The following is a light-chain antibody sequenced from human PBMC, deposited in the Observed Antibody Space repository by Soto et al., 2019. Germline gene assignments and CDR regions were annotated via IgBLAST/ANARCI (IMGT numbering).Light chain of an antibody. CDR1: SSDIGSHNY. V-gene: IGLV2-14*03. CDR2: DVS. Sequence: QSALTQPASVSGSPGQSITISCTGTSSDIGSHNYVSWYQHHPGKAPKLMIYDVSDRPSGVSNRFSGSKSGNTASLTISGLQAEDEADYYCSSYTSSSTLDVVFGGGPKLTVL. J-gene: IGLJ2*01. CDR3: SSYTSSSTLDVV.